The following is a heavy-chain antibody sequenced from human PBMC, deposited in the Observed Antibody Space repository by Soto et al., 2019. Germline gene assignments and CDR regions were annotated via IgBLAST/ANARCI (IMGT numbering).Heavy chain of an antibody. V-gene: IGHV3-23*01. CDR2: ISGSGGST. D-gene: IGHD3-10*01. J-gene: IGHJ5*02. CDR3: AKDPRDGSGSYGFPNWFDP. CDR1: GFTFSSYA. Sequence: GGSLRLSCAASGFTFSSYATSWVRQAPGKGLEWVSAISGSGGSTYYADSVKGRFTISRDNSKNTLYLQMNSLRAEDTAVYYCAKDPRDGSGSYGFPNWFDPWGQGTLVTVSS.